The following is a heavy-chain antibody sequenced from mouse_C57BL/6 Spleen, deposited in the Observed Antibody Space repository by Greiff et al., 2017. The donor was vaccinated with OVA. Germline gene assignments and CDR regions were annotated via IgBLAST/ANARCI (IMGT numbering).Heavy chain of an antibody. J-gene: IGHJ4*01. D-gene: IGHD1-2*01. CDR3: ARLGYAMDY. Sequence: EVHLVESGPELVKPGASVKMSCKASGYTFIDYNMHWVKQSHGKSLEWIGYINPNNGGTSYNQKFKGKATLTVNKSSSTAYMELRSLTSEDSAVYYCARLGYAMDYWGQGTSVTVSS. CDR2: INPNNGGT. V-gene: IGHV1-22*01. CDR1: GYTFIDYN.